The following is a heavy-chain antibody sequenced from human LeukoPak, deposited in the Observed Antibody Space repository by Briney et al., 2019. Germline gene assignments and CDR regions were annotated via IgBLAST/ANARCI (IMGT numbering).Heavy chain of an antibody. Sequence: SETLSLTCTVSGGSISSYYWSWIRQPPGKGLEWIGYIYYSGSTNYHPSLKSRVTISVDTSKNQFSLKLSSVTAADTAVYYCARPSGIAAAGKRGAFDIWGQGTMVTVSS. CDR3: ARPSGIAAAGKRGAFDI. J-gene: IGHJ3*02. CDR1: GGSISSYY. V-gene: IGHV4-59*08. CDR2: IYYSGST. D-gene: IGHD6-13*01.